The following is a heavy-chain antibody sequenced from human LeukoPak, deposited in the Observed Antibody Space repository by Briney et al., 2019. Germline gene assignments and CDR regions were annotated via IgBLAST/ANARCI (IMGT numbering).Heavy chain of an antibody. J-gene: IGHJ5*02. D-gene: IGHD6-19*01. V-gene: IGHV4-59*12. CDR3: AREVAAPTGNWFDP. CDR2: IHYSGST. Sequence: SETLSLTCPLYAGSISSYYRSWVRQPPGKGLEWIGYIHYSGSTSYNPSLKSRVTISVDTSKNQFSLKLNSVTAADTAVYYCAREVAAPTGNWFDPWGQGTLVTVSS. CDR1: AGSISSYY.